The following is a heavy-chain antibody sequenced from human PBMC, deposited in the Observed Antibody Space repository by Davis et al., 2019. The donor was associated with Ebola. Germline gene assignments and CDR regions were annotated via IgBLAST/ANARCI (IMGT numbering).Heavy chain of an antibody. CDR3: ARGGSGWYELDL. V-gene: IGHV3-48*03. D-gene: IGHD6-19*01. J-gene: IGHJ5*02. CDR1: GFTFRRYA. CDR2: MSSESANNR. Sequence: PGGSLRLSCDASGFTFRRYAMHWIRKAPGKGLEWVSYMSSESANNRGYAESVKGRFTISRDNAKNSLYLQMSSLRVEDTATYYCARGGSGWYELDLWGQGTLATVSS.